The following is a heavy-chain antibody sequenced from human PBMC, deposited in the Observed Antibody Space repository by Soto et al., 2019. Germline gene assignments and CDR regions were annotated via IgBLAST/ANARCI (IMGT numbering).Heavy chain of an antibody. Sequence: ASVKVSCKASGYTFVDYSISWVRQAPGQGLEWLGWISLYNGYTVYAENLQGRVTMTTDTSTGTAYMELMSLRSDDTAVYHCARGPRSITATGSRYYGMDVWGQGTTVTVSS. D-gene: IGHD6-13*01. CDR2: ISLYNGYT. CDR3: ARGPRSITATGSRYYGMDV. V-gene: IGHV1-18*01. J-gene: IGHJ6*02. CDR1: GYTFVDYS.